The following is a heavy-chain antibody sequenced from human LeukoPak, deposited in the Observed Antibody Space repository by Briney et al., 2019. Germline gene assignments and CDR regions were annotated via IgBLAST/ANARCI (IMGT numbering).Heavy chain of an antibody. J-gene: IGHJ4*02. Sequence: PGGSLRLSCAASGYTFDDYAMHWVRQAPGKGLEWVANIKPDGTTKFYVDSVKGRFTISRDNALNSLYLQMNSLRAEDTAIYYCARSIPYGTTWYGRSDYWGQGTLVTVSS. D-gene: IGHD6-13*01. CDR3: ARSIPYGTTWYGRSDY. CDR1: GYTFDDYA. V-gene: IGHV3-7*03. CDR2: IKPDGTTK.